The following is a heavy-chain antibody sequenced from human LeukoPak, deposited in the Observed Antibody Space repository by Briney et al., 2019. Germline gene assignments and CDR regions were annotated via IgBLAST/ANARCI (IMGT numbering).Heavy chain of an antibody. Sequence: GGSLRLSWAASGFTFKLYWMHWVRQVPGKRPVWVSRINDDGSDTIYADSVGGRFTISRDDAKNTVYLQMNNLRAEDTAVYYCVRGGPSTWSWGQGTLVTVSS. CDR2: INDDGSDT. J-gene: IGHJ5*02. CDR1: GFTFKLYW. D-gene: IGHD2-15*01. CDR3: VRGGPSTWS. V-gene: IGHV3-74*01.